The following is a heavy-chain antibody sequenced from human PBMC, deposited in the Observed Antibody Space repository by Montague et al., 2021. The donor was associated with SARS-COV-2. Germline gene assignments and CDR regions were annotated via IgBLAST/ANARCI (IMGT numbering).Heavy chain of an antibody. CDR1: GDSVSSYSAA. CDR3: ARGVYYDGSGYYSFDY. V-gene: IGHV6-1*01. CDR2: TYYRSKWYN. J-gene: IGHJ4*02. D-gene: IGHD3-22*01. Sequence: CAISGDSVSSYSAAWNWIRQSPSIGLEWLGRTYYRSKWYNDYALSVKSRITINPDTSKNHFSLQLNSVTPEDTAIYYRARGVYYDGSGYYSFDYWGQGTLVTVSS.